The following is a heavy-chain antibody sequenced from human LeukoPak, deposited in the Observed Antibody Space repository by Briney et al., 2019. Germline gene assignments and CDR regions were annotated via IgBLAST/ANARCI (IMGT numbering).Heavy chain of an antibody. Sequence: ASVKVSCKASGCTFTSHGISWVRQAPGQGLEWMGWISGYNGNTNYAQKFQGRVTMTTDTSTSTTYMEVRSLRSDDTAVYYCARGGCSSASCYAPDYWGQGTLVTVSS. J-gene: IGHJ4*02. CDR1: GCTFTSHG. D-gene: IGHD2-2*01. CDR2: ISGYNGNT. CDR3: ARGGCSSASCYAPDY. V-gene: IGHV1-18*01.